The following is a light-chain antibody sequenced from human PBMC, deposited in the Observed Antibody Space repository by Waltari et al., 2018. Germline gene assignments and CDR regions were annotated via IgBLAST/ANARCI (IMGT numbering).Light chain of an antibody. Sequence: HSALTQPASVSGSPGQSITLSCTETSSDVAGYNYLSCYQKHPGKTPNVMIYDVSNRPAGVSKRFSGSKSGNTASLTISGLQAEDEADYYCSTYTSTNTWVFGGGTRLTVL. CDR2: DVS. V-gene: IGLV2-14*03. J-gene: IGLJ3*02. CDR1: SSDVAGYNY. CDR3: STYTSTNTWV.